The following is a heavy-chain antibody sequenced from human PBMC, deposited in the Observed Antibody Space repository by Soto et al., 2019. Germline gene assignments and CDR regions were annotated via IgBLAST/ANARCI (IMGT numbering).Heavy chain of an antibody. CDR2: IYYSGST. J-gene: IGHJ5*02. D-gene: IGHD6-19*01. V-gene: IGHV4-59*01. CDR3: ARVVQYSSGWYEKGWFDP. Sequence: SETLSLTCTVSGGSISSYHWSWIRQPPGKGLEWIGYIYYSGSTNYNPSLKSRVTISVDTSKNQFSLKLSSVTAADTAVYYCARVVQYSSGWYEKGWFDPWGQGTLVTVSS. CDR1: GGSISSYH.